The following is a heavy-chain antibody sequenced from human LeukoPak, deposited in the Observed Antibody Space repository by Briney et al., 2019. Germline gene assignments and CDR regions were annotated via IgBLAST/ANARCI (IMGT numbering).Heavy chain of an antibody. J-gene: IGHJ4*02. CDR3: AKDTLLYDSSGYYTFDY. Sequence: PGGSLRLSCAASGFTFSSYAMSGVPQAPGKGLEWVSAISGSGGSTYYADSVKGRFTISRDNSKNTLYLQMNSLRAEDTAVYYCAKDTLLYDSSGYYTFDYWGQGTLVTVSS. CDR2: ISGSGGST. V-gene: IGHV3-23*01. D-gene: IGHD3-22*01. CDR1: GFTFSSYA.